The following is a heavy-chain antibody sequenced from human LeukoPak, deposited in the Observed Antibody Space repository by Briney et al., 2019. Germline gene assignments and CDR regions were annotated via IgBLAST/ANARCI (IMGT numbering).Heavy chain of an antibody. Sequence: ASVKVSCKASGYTFTSYGISWVRQAPGQGLEWMGWISAYNGNTNYAQKLQGRVTMTTDTSTSTAYMELRSLRSDDTAVYYCARVAHYDFWSGSPRDAFDIWGQGTMVTASS. D-gene: IGHD3-3*01. V-gene: IGHV1-18*01. CDR2: ISAYNGNT. CDR3: ARVAHYDFWSGSPRDAFDI. CDR1: GYTFTSYG. J-gene: IGHJ3*02.